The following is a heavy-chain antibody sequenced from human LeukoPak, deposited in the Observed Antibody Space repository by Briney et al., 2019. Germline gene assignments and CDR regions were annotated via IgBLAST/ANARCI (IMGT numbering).Heavy chain of an antibody. CDR1: GGSISSSSYY. CDR2: IYYSGST. Sequence: PSETLSLTCTVSGGSISSSSYYWGWIRQPPGKGLEWIGSIYYSGSTYYNPSLKSRVTISVDTSKNQFSLKLSSVTAADTAVYYCARDDYYDSSGPSAFDYWGQGTLVTVSS. CDR3: ARDDYYDSSGPSAFDY. V-gene: IGHV4-39*07. J-gene: IGHJ4*02. D-gene: IGHD3-22*01.